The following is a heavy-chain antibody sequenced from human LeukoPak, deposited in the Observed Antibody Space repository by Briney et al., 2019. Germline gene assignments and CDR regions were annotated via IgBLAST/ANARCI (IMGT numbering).Heavy chain of an antibody. J-gene: IGHJ5*02. V-gene: IGHV1-46*01. CDR3: ARGTTEGFDP. D-gene: IGHD1/OR15-1a*01. CDR2: INPSGGST. Sequence: ASVKVSCKASGYTFTTYYMHWVRQAPGQGLEWMGIINPSGGSTTYAQNFQGRVTMTRDTSTSTVYMELSSLRSDDTAVYYCARGTTEGFDPWGQGTLVTVS. CDR1: GYTFTTYY.